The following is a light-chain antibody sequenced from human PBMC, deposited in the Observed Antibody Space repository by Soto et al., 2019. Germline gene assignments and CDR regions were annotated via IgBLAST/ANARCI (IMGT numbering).Light chain of an antibody. Sequence: EIVLTQSPGTLSLSPGERATLSCRASQSVSSSYLAWYQQKPGQAPRLLIYGASSRATGIPDRFSGSGSGTDFTLTISRLEPEDFAVYYCQQGVTFGQGTRL. V-gene: IGKV3-20*01. CDR3: QQGVT. CDR1: QSVSSSY. CDR2: GAS. J-gene: IGKJ5*01.